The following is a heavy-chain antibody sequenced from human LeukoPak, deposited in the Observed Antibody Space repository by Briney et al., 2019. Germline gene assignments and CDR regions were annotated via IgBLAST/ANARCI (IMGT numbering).Heavy chain of an antibody. J-gene: IGHJ4*02. D-gene: IGHD6-13*01. Sequence: GGSLRISCKGSGFIFNTYWISWVRQMPGKGLEWTGIVDPTDSDVDYSPSFQGHVTISSDTSTSTVYLQWSSLKASDTAVYYCARRARYHSSFPLDFWGQGTQVIVSP. CDR1: GFIFNTYW. CDR3: ARRARYHSSFPLDF. V-gene: IGHV5-10-1*01. CDR2: VDPTDSDV.